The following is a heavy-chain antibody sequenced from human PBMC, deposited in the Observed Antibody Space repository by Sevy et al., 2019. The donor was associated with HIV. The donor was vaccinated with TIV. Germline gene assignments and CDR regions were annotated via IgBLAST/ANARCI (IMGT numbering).Heavy chain of an antibody. CDR2: IWYDGRTK. V-gene: IGHV3-33*01. CDR3: ARDSARVIVPTAGFDP. CDR1: GFTFRSFS. D-gene: IGHD1-1*01. J-gene: IGHJ5*02. Sequence: GESLKISCSASGFTFRSFSMHWVRQAPGKGLEWVAAIWYDGRTKQYADSVKGRFTISRDNSKNMLSLEMNSLRAEDTGLYFCARDSARVIVPTAGFDPWGQGTVVTVSS.